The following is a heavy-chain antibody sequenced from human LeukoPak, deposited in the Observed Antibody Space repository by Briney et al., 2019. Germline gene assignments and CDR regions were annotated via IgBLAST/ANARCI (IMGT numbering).Heavy chain of an antibody. CDR3: ARVAGTNAFDI. J-gene: IGHJ3*02. CDR2: IGTAGDT. Sequence: PGGSLRLSCAASGFTFSSYDMHWVRQATGKGLEWVSAIGTAGDTYYPGSVKGRFTISRENAKNSLYPQMNSLRAGDTAVYYCARVAGTNAFDIWGQGTMVTVSS. V-gene: IGHV3-13*01. D-gene: IGHD6-19*01. CDR1: GFTFSSYD.